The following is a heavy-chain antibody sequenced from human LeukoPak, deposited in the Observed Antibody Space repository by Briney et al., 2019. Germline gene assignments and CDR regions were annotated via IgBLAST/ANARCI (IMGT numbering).Heavy chain of an antibody. CDR2: ISGSGGSA. J-gene: IGHJ4*02. CDR1: GFTFSSYA. V-gene: IGHV3-23*01. Sequence: LTGGSLRLSCAASGFTFSSYAMSWVRQAPGKGLEWVSAISGSGGSAYYADSVKGRFTISRDNSKNTLYLQMNSLRAEDTAVYYCAKDEWLVSFDYWGQGTLVTVSS. CDR3: AKDEWLVSFDY. D-gene: IGHD6-19*01.